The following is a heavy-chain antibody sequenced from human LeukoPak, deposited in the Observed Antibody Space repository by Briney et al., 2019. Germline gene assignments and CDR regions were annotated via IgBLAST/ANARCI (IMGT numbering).Heavy chain of an antibody. D-gene: IGHD3-16*01. CDR1: GFTFSSYW. Sequence: PGGSLRLSCAASGFTFSSYWMSWVRQAPGKGLEWVANIKQDGNEKYYVDSVTGRFTISRDNAKNSLYLQMNRLRAEDTAIYFCARDWASPRAYFDSWGQGTLVTVSS. J-gene: IGHJ4*02. CDR2: IKQDGNEK. CDR3: ARDWASPRAYFDS. V-gene: IGHV3-7*01.